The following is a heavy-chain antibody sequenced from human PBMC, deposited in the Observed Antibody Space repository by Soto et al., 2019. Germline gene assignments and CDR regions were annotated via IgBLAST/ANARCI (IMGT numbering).Heavy chain of an antibody. D-gene: IGHD2-8*01. CDR1: GYTFTAYY. J-gene: IGHJ4*02. CDR3: ATLNQATNGIDY. CDR2: INPKTGDT. Sequence: QVQLVQSGAEVKKPGASVKVSCKASGYTFTAYYLYWVRQAPGQGLEWVGRINPKTGDTNYAQNFQGRVAMTRDTSITTAYLEVRRLRSDDTALYFCATLNQATNGIDYWGQGALVSVSS. V-gene: IGHV1-2*06.